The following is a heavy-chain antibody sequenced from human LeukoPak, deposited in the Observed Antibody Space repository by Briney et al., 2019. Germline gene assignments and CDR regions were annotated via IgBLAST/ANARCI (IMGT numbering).Heavy chain of an antibody. J-gene: IGHJ4*02. Sequence: SETLSLTCAVYGGSFSGYYWSWIRQPPGKGLEWIGEINHSGSTNYNPSLKSRVTISVDTSKNQFSLKLSSVTAADTAVYYCARSITMIVVVIRWYYFDYWGQGTLVTVPS. CDR3: ARSITMIVVVIRWYYFDY. CDR2: INHSGST. CDR1: GGSFSGYY. D-gene: IGHD3-22*01. V-gene: IGHV4-34*01.